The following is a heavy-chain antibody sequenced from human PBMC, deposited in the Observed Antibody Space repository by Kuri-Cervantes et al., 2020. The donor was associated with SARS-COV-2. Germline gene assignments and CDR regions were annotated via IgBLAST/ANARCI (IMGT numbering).Heavy chain of an antibody. D-gene: IGHD3-16*02. CDR1: GFTVSSNY. CDR3: ARGPSWNYIWGTYRGGWDTFDI. CDR2: IYSGGST. J-gene: IGHJ3*02. V-gene: IGHV3-53*01. Sequence: GGSLRLSCAASGFTVSSNYMSWVRQAPGKGLEWVSVIYSGGSTSYADSVKGRFTISRDNSRNTLYLQMNSLRAEDTAVYYCARGPSWNYIWGTYRGGWDTFDIWGQGTMVTVSS.